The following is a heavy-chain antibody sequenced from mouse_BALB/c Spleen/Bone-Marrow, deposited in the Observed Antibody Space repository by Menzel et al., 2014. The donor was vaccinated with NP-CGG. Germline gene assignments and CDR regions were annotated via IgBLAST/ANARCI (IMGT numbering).Heavy chain of an antibody. Sequence: QVQLQQSGAELARPGASVRLSCKASGFSFPSYTMHWLKQRPGQGLEWIAYIVPSSAYSNYNQKFKDKSTVTAYRSSSTAYMQLSSVTSEDSAVYYCAREGSYDGCSGHFDYWGPGTTLTVSS. CDR3: AREGSYDGCSGHFDY. V-gene: IGHV1-4*01. CDR2: IVPSSAYS. CDR1: GFSFPSYT. J-gene: IGHJ2*01. D-gene: IGHD2-3*01.